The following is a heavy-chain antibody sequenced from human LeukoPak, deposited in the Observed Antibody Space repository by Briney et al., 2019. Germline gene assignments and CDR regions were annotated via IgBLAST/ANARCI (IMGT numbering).Heavy chain of an antibody. CDR3: ARDRGGYTYSHDY. Sequence: SETLSLTCAVSGGSISSNNWWIWVRQSPEKGLEWIGEIYHDGSTNYNPSLKSRVTISMDKSKNQLSLKLSFVTAADTAVYYCARDRGGYTYSHDYWGQGTLVTVSS. CDR2: IYHDGST. J-gene: IGHJ4*02. CDR1: GGSISSNNW. D-gene: IGHD5-18*01. V-gene: IGHV4-4*02.